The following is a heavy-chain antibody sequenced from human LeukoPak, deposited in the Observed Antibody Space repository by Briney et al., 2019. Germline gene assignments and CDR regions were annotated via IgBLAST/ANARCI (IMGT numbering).Heavy chain of an antibody. Sequence: PGSSLRLSCAASGFTFSSYGMHWVRQAPGKGLEWVAVIWDDGSNKYYADSVKGRFTISRDNSKNPLYLQMNSLRAEDTAVYYCARASMTGGAAGPLDAFDIWGQGTMVTVSS. CDR2: IWDDGSNK. V-gene: IGHV3-33*01. D-gene: IGHD6-13*01. CDR3: ARASMTGGAAGPLDAFDI. CDR1: GFTFSSYG. J-gene: IGHJ3*02.